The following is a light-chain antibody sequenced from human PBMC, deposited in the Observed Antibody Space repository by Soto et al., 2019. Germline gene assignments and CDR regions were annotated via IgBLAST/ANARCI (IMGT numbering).Light chain of an antibody. J-gene: IGKJ4*01. V-gene: IGKV3-15*01. CDR3: RQYTSWPLT. Sequence: ETVMTQSPAALSVSPGERATLSCRASQSVSKFVAWYHQKPGQVPRLLIYDASTRATGIPPRFSGSGSETEFTLTISSLQSEDVAVYYCRQYTSWPLTFGGGTKVEIK. CDR2: DAS. CDR1: QSVSKF.